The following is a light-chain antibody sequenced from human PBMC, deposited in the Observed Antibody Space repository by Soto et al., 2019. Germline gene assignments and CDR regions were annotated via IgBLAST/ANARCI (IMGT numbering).Light chain of an antibody. V-gene: IGKV3-11*01. CDR2: DAS. CDR3: QQRTNWPLT. CDR1: QSISRY. J-gene: IGKJ3*01. Sequence: EIVLTQSPATLSLSPGERATLSCRASQSISRYLAWYQQKPGQAPRLLIYDASDRAAGIPARFSGSGSGTGFTLTISSLEPEDFAVYYCQQRTNWPLTFGPGTKVDIK.